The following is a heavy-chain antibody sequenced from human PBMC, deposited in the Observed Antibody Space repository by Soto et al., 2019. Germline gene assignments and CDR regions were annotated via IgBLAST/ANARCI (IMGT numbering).Heavy chain of an antibody. V-gene: IGHV4-59*01. Sequence: SETLSLTCTVSGGSISSYYWSWIRQPPGKGLEWIGYIYYSGSTNYNPSLKSRVTISVDTSKNQFSLKLSSVTAADTAVYYCASGKMQQLVNYYYGIDVWGQGTTVTVSS. CDR3: ASGKMQQLVNYYYGIDV. D-gene: IGHD6-13*01. CDR2: IYYSGST. CDR1: GGSISSYY. J-gene: IGHJ6*02.